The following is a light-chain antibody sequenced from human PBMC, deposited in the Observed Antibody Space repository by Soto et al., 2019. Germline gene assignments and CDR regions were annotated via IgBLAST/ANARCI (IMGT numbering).Light chain of an antibody. J-gene: IGKJ1*01. CDR1: QSVSNNY. V-gene: IGKV3-11*01. Sequence: EIVLTQSPGTLSLSPGERATLSCRASQSVSNNYLAWYQQKPGQAPRLLIYGASNRATGIPARFSGSGSGTDSTLTISSLEPEDFAVYYCQQRSNWPPTWTFGQGTKVDIK. CDR2: GAS. CDR3: QQRSNWPPTWT.